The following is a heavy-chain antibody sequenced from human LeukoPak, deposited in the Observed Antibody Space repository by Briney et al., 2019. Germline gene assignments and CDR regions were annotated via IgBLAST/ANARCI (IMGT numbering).Heavy chain of an antibody. Sequence: SETLSLTCTVSGGSISSSTTYWGWIRQPPGKGLEWIASIFYSGRTWNNPSLKSRVTISVDTSKNQFSLKVSAVTAADTAVYYCARQGTYYDKIYYFDYWGQGTLVTVSS. CDR3: ARQGTYYDKIYYFDY. D-gene: IGHD3-16*01. V-gene: IGHV4-39*01. CDR2: IFYSGRT. CDR1: GGSISSSTTY. J-gene: IGHJ4*02.